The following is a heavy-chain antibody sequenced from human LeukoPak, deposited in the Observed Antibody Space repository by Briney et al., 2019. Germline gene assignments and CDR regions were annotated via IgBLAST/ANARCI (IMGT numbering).Heavy chain of an antibody. Sequence: PSETLSLTCTVSGGYIGSYYWSWIRQPAGKGLEWVGRIYTTESTNYNPSLKSRVTMSVDMSTNQLSLKLSSVTAADTAVYYCARRAVVVPAARGYYYYYMDVWGKGTTVTVSS. V-gene: IGHV4-4*07. CDR3: ARRAVVVPAARGYYYYYMDV. J-gene: IGHJ6*03. CDR1: GGYIGSYY. D-gene: IGHD2-2*01. CDR2: IYTTEST.